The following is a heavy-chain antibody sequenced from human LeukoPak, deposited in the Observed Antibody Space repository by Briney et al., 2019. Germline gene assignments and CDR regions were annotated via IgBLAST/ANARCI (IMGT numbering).Heavy chain of an antibody. CDR1: GFTFSSYG. CDR3: AKGMDYDFWSGVR. Sequence: PGGTLRLSCAASGFTFSSYGMHWVRQAPGKGLEWVTFIRYDGSNKYYADSVKGRFTISRDNSKNTLYLRMNSLRAEDTAVYYCAKGMDYDFWSGVRWGQGTLVTVSS. V-gene: IGHV3-30*02. CDR2: IRYDGSNK. D-gene: IGHD3-3*01. J-gene: IGHJ4*02.